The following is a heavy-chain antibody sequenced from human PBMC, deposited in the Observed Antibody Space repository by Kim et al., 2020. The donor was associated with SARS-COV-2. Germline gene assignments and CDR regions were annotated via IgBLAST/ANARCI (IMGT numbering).Heavy chain of an antibody. J-gene: IGHJ4*02. D-gene: IGHD4-17*01. CDR3: ARVNGGFDY. CDR2: ISYDGSNK. V-gene: IGHV3-33*05. CDR1: GFTFSSYG. Sequence: GGSLRLSCAASGFTFSSYGMHWVRRAPGKGLEWVAVISYDGSNKYYADSVKGRFTISRDNSKNTLYLQMNSLRAEDTAVYYCARVNGGFDYWGQGTLVTVSS.